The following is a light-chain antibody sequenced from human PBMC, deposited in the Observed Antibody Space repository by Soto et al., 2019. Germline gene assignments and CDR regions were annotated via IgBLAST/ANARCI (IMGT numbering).Light chain of an antibody. J-gene: IGKJ4*01. CDR3: QQSYSTPT. Sequence: DIQMTQSPSSLSASVGDRVTTTCRASQSISSYLNWYQQKPGKAPKLLIYAASSLQSGVPSRFSGSGSGTDFTLTISSLQHEDFATYYCQQSYSTPTFGGGTKVDIK. CDR2: AAS. CDR1: QSISSY. V-gene: IGKV1-39*01.